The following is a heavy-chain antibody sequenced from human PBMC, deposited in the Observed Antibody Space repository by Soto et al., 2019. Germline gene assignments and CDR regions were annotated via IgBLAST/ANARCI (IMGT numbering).Heavy chain of an antibody. CDR1: GYTFMNYG. CDR2: INTYNGQT. D-gene: IGHD3-3*01. Sequence: QAQLVQFGAEVRKPGASVNVSCRTSGYTFMNYGVSWVRQAPGQGLVWMGWINTYNGQTNVAQNFQGRVTLSSDASARTVYMELMSLRSDDTAMYFCVRDVIWSATLIWGVVARSFDIWGQGTPVTVSS. J-gene: IGHJ3*02. V-gene: IGHV1-18*01. CDR3: VRDVIWSATLIWGVVARSFDI.